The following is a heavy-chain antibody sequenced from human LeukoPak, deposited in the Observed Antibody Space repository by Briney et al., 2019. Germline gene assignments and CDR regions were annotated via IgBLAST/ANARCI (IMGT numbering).Heavy chain of an antibody. CDR1: GFTFSSYW. D-gene: IGHD5-12*01. Sequence: GGSLRLSCAASGFTFSSYWLHWVRQAPGKGLVWVSRINSDGRSITYADSVKGRFTISRDNAKNTLYLQMNSLRVEDTAVYYCAREGRVSGYDFDCWGQGTLVTVSS. CDR3: AREGRVSGYDFDC. V-gene: IGHV3-74*03. CDR2: INSDGRSI. J-gene: IGHJ4*02.